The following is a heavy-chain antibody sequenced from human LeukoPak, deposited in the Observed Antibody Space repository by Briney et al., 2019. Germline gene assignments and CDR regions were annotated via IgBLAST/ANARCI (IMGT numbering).Heavy chain of an antibody. V-gene: IGHV3-7*01. J-gene: IGHJ3*02. CDR2: IKQDGTEK. Sequence: PGGSLRLSCAASGFTFTTYWLGWVRQPPGKGLEWVANIKQDGTEKYYVDSVKGRFTISRDNAKNSLFLQMNSLRAEDTALYYCTTSPSRSPFHIWGQGTMVTVSS. CDR1: GFTFTTYW. CDR3: TTSPSRSPFHI.